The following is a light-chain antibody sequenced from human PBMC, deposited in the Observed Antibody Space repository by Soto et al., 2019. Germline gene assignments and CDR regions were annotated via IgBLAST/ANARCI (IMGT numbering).Light chain of an antibody. J-gene: IGKJ2*01. CDR2: AAS. Sequence: DIQMTQSPSSLSASVGDRVTITCRASQSISSYLNWYQQKPGKAPKLLIYAASSLQSGVPSWFSGSGSGTDFTLTISSLQPEDFATYYCQQRYSTLYTFGQGTKLEIK. CDR3: QQRYSTLYT. V-gene: IGKV1-39*01. CDR1: QSISSY.